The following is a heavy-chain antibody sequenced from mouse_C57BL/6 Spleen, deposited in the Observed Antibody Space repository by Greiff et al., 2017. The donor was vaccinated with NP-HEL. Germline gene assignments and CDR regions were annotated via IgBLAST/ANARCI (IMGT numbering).Heavy chain of an antibody. Sequence: EVHLVESGGGLVKPGGSLKLSCAASGFTFSDYGMHWVRQAPEKGLEWVAYISSGSSTIYYADTVKGRFTISRDNAKNTLFLQMTSLRSEDTAMYYCARLGLRRGYFDVWGTGTTVTVSS. D-gene: IGHD2-4*01. CDR2: ISSGSSTI. CDR1: GFTFSDYG. CDR3: ARLGLRRGYFDV. J-gene: IGHJ1*03. V-gene: IGHV5-17*01.